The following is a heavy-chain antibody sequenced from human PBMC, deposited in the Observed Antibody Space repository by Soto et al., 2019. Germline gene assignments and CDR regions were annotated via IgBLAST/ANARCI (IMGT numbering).Heavy chain of an antibody. D-gene: IGHD5-12*01. Sequence: GGSLRLSCAASGFTFSSYAMHWVRQAPGKGLEWVAVISYDGSNKYYADSVKGRFTISRDNSKNTLYLQMNSLRAEDTAVYYCASLGDSGYDLVKLAGKVDDYWGQGTLVTVSS. CDR3: ASLGDSGYDLVKLAGKVDDY. CDR1: GFTFSSYA. J-gene: IGHJ4*02. V-gene: IGHV3-30-3*01. CDR2: ISYDGSNK.